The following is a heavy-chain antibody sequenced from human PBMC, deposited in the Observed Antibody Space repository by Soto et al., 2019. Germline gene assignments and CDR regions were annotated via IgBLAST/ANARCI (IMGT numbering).Heavy chain of an antibody. V-gene: IGHV4-38-2*02. J-gene: IGHJ5*02. CDR1: GYSISSGYY. CDR3: ARDRRYYDSSGYYYDWFDP. D-gene: IGHD3-22*01. Sequence: PSETLSLTCAVSGYSISSGYYWGWIRQPPGKGLEWIGSIYHSGSTYYNPSLKSRVTISVDTSKNQLSLKLSSVTAADTAVYYCARDRRYYDSSGYYYDWFDPWGQGTLVTVSS. CDR2: IYHSGST.